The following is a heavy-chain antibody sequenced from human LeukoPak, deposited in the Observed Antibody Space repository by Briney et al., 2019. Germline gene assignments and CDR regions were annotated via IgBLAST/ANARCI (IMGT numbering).Heavy chain of an antibody. CDR1: GGSFSGYY. J-gene: IGHJ5*02. Sequence: SSETLSLDCAVYGGSFSGYYWSWIRQPPGKGLEWIGEINHSGSTNYNPSLKSRVTISVDTSKNQFSLKLSSVTAADTAVYYCARVTDIVALLSPWFDPWGQGTLVTVSS. V-gene: IGHV4-34*01. CDR3: ARVTDIVALLSPWFDP. CDR2: INHSGST. D-gene: IGHD5-12*01.